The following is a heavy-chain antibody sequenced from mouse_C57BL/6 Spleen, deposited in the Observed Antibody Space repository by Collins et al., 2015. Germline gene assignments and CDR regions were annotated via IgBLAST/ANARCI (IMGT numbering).Heavy chain of an antibody. D-gene: IGHD3-2*02. CDR3: ARDGSGD. CDR2: IDPSDSYT. V-gene: IGHV1-59*01. Sequence: QVQLQQPGAELVRPGTSVKLSCKASGYTFTSYWMHWVKQRPGQGLEWIGVIDPSDSYTNYNQKFKGKATLTVDTSSSTAYMQLSSLTSEDSAVYYCARDGSGDWGQGTLVTVSA. CDR1: GYTFTSYW. J-gene: IGHJ3*01.